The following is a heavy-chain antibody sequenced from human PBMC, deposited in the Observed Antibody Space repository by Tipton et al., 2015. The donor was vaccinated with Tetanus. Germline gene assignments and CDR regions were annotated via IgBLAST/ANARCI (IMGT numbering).Heavy chain of an antibody. J-gene: IGHJ6*02. CDR2: ISSSGSTI. V-gene: IGHV3-11*01. Sequence: SLRLSCAASGFTFSDYYMSWIRQAPGKGLEWVSYISSSGSTIYYADSVKGRFTISRDNAKNSLYLQMNSLRAEDTAVYYCARDNEDTAIIHEWNPYYYYGMDVWGQGTTVTVSS. D-gene: IGHD5-18*01. CDR3: ARDNEDTAIIHEWNPYYYYGMDV. CDR1: GFTFSDYY.